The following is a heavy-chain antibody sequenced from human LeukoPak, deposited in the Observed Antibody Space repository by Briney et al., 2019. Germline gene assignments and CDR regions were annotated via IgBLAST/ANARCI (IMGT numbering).Heavy chain of an antibody. CDR1: GGSISSSSYY. CDR3: ARARYSVTSDYDAFDI. V-gene: IGHV4-39*07. Sequence: SETLSLTCTVSGGSISSSSYYWGWIRQPPGKGLEWIGSIYYSGSTYYNPSLKSRVTISVDTSKNQFSLKLSSVTAADTAVYYCARARYSVTSDYDAFDIWGQGTMVTVSS. D-gene: IGHD4-17*01. J-gene: IGHJ3*02. CDR2: IYYSGST.